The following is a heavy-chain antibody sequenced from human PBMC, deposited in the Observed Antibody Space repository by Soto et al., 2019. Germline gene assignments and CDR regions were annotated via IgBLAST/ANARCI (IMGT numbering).Heavy chain of an antibody. V-gene: IGHV1-69*01. CDR2: IIPIFGTA. CDR1: GGTFSSYA. D-gene: IGHD2-21*02. J-gene: IGHJ3*02. Sequence: QVQLVQSGAEVKKPGSSVKVSCKASGGTFSSYAISWVRQAPGQGLEWMGGIIPIFGTANYAQKFQGRVTITADESTSTAYMELSSLRSEDTAVYYCASPYCGGDCYFSRPDAFDIWGQGTMVTVSS. CDR3: ASPYCGGDCYFSRPDAFDI.